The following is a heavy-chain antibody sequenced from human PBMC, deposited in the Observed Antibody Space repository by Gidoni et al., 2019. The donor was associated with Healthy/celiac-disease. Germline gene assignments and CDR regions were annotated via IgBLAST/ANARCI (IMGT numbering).Heavy chain of an antibody. Sequence: EVQLLESGGGLVQPGGSLRLSCAASGFPFSRYAMSWVRQAPGKGLGWISAISGSVGRTNYADSVKGRFTISRDNSKNTLYLQMNSLRAEDTAVYYCAKRGGSRYYFDYWGQGTLVTVSS. CDR1: GFPFSRYA. CDR2: ISGSVGRT. V-gene: IGHV3-23*01. J-gene: IGHJ4*02. CDR3: AKRGGSRYYFDY. D-gene: IGHD1-26*01.